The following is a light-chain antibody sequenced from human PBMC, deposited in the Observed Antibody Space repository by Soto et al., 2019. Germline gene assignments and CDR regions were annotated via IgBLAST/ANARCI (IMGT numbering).Light chain of an antibody. Sequence: SYELTQPPSVSVAPGKTARITCGGNNIGSKSVHWYQQKPGQAPVLVIYYDSDRPSGIPERFSGSNSGNTATLTISRVEAGDEADYYCQVWDSSSDHRGLVFGGGTQLTVL. CDR3: QVWDSSSDHRGLV. V-gene: IGLV3-21*04. CDR1: NIGSKS. CDR2: YDS. J-gene: IGLJ2*01.